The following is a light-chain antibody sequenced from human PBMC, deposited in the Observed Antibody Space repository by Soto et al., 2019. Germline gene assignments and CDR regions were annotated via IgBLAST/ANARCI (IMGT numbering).Light chain of an antibody. CDR2: GAS. CDR3: QQYNNWPPLT. CDR1: QSVSSN. Sequence: EIVMTQSPATLSVSPGERATLSCRASQSVSSNLAWYQQKPGQAPRLFIYGASNRATGIPDRFSGSGSGTEFTLTISRLQSEDFAVYYCQQYNNWPPLTFGGGTKVDIK. V-gene: IGKV3-15*01. J-gene: IGKJ4*01.